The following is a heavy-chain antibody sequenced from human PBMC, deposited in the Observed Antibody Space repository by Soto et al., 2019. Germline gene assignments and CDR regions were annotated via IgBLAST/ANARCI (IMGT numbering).Heavy chain of an antibody. V-gene: IGHV4-34*01. D-gene: IGHD4-17*01. CDR3: ARETTQSPLYYYYYYMDV. CDR2: INHSGST. CDR1: GGSFSGYY. J-gene: IGHJ6*03. Sequence: ETLSLTCAVYGGSFSGYYWSWIRQPPGKGLEWIGEINHSGSTNYNPSLKSRVTISVDTSKNQFSLKLSSVTAADTAVYYCARETTQSPLYYYYYYMDVWGKGTTVTVSS.